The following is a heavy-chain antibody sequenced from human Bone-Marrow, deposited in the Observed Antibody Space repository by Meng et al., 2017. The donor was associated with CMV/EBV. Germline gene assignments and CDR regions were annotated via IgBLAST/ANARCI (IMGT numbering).Heavy chain of an antibody. CDR2: INPNSGGT. D-gene: IGHD3-3*01. V-gene: IGHV1-2*02. CDR1: GYTFTGYY. CDR3: ARSLGDLWSGYWDYYYYGMDV. J-gene: IGHJ6*02. Sequence: ASVTVSCKASGYTFTGYYMHWVRQAPGQGLEWMGWINPNSGGTNYAQKFQGRVTMTRDTSISTAYMELSRLRSDDTAVYYCARSLGDLWSGYWDYYYYGMDVWGQGTTVTVSS.